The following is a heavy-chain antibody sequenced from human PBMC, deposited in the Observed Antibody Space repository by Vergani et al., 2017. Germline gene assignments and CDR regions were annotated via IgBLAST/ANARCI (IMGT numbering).Heavy chain of an antibody. CDR3: ARATVDHRLY. D-gene: IGHD3-16*01. J-gene: IGHJ4*02. V-gene: IGHV4-4*07. CDR2: MYRSGYT. CDR1: DDSITTDY. Sequence: QVQLQESGPGLVKPSETLSLTCTVSDDSITTDYWTWVRQPAGKGLEWIGRMYRSGYTENHPSLRTRVTMSLDTSKNQFSLKVNSVTAADTAVYYCARATVDHRLYWGQGILVTVSS.